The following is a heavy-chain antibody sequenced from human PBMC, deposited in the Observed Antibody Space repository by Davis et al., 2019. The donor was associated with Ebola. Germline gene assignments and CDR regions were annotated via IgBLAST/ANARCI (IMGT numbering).Heavy chain of an antibody. V-gene: IGHV3-21*01. D-gene: IGHD2-2*01. CDR3: ARDSPVVPAAMIWIAFDI. Sequence: PGGSLRLSCAASGFTFSSYAMSWVRQAPGKGLEWVSSISSSSSYIYYADSVKGRFTISRDNAKNSLYLQMNSLRAEDTAVYYCARDSPVVPAAMIWIAFDIWGQGTMVTVSS. CDR2: ISSSSSYI. J-gene: IGHJ3*02. CDR1: GFTFSSYA.